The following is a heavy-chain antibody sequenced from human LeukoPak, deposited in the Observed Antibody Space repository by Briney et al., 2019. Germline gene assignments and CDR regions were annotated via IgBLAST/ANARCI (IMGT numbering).Heavy chain of an antibody. CDR3: ATTTIRLGY. J-gene: IGHJ4*02. CDR1: GGSISSSGYY. V-gene: IGHV4-39*07. Sequence: SETLSLTCTVSGGSISSSGYYWGWIRQPPGKGLEWIGNVYYSGNTYYNPSLKSRVTISVDTSKSQFSLKLSSVTAADTAVYYCATTTIRLGYWGQGTLVTVSS. CDR2: VYYSGNT. D-gene: IGHD1-26*01.